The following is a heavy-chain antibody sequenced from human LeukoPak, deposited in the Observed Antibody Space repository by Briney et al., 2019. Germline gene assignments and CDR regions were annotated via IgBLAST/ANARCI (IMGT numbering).Heavy chain of an antibody. CDR3: ARDRRSGPTHYFDY. Sequence: ASVKVSCKASGGTFSSYAISWVRQAPGQGLEWMGWISAYNGNTNYAQKLQGRVTMTTDTSTSTAYMELRSLRSDDTAVYYCARDRRSGPTHYFDYWGQGTLVTVSS. CDR2: ISAYNGNT. D-gene: IGHD3-3*01. CDR1: GGTFSSYA. V-gene: IGHV1-18*01. J-gene: IGHJ4*02.